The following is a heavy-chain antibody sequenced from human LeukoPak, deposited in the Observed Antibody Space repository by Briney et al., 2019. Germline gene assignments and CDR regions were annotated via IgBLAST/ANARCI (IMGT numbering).Heavy chain of an antibody. V-gene: IGHV3-21*01. CDR2: ISSSSSYI. D-gene: IGHD4-17*01. CDR3: ARDLVTTVIPDAFDI. J-gene: IGHJ3*02. CDR1: GFTFSSCS. Sequence: PGGSLRLSCAASGFTFSSCSMNWVRQAPGKGLEWVSSISSSSSYIYYADSVKGRFTISRDNAKNSLYLQMNSLRAEDTAVYYCARDLVTTVIPDAFDIWGQGTMVTVSS.